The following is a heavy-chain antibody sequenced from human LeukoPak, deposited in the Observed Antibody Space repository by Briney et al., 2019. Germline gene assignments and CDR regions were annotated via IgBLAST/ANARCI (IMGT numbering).Heavy chain of an antibody. CDR3: ARMVTTSLGYYYGMDV. V-gene: IGHV1-18*01. J-gene: IGHJ6*02. Sequence: ASVKVSCKAFGYTFTSYGISWVRQAPGQGLEWMGWISAYNGNTNYSQKFQGRVTITRDTSASTAYMELSSLRSEDTAVYYCARMVTTSLGYYYGMDVWGQGTTVTVSS. CDR1: GYTFTSYG. CDR2: ISAYNGNT. D-gene: IGHD4-17*01.